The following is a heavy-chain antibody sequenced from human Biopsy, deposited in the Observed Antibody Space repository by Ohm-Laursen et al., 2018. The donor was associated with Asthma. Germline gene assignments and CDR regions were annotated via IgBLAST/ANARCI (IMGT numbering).Heavy chain of an antibody. CDR2: INGKSNSI. Sequence: GSLRLSCSAPGFTFSDYYMSWIRQAPGKGLEWISYINGKSNSIEYTDSVKGRFTISRDNAKNSLYLQMNSPRAEDTAVYYCARDSYSSGLYDDFESWGQGTLVTVSS. D-gene: IGHD6-19*01. CDR3: ARDSYSSGLYDDFES. CDR1: GFTFSDYY. J-gene: IGHJ4*02. V-gene: IGHV3-11*01.